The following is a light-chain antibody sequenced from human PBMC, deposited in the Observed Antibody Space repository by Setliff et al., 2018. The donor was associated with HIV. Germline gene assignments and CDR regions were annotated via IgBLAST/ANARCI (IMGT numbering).Light chain of an antibody. J-gene: IGLJ1*01. CDR1: SSDVGGYNY. Sequence: QSALTQPASVSGSPGQSITISCTGASSDVGGYNYVSWYQQRPGKAPKLMIYEVINRPSGVSNRFSASKSGNTASLTISGLQAEDEADYYCSSFTSSGTYVFGTGTKVTVL. V-gene: IGLV2-14*01. CDR3: SSFTSSGTYV. CDR2: EVI.